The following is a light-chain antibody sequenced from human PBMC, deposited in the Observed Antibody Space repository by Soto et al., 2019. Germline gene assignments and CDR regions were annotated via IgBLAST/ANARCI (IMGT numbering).Light chain of an antibody. J-gene: IGLJ1*01. CDR1: TSDVGNYNL. CDR2: DVS. Sequence: QSVLTQPASVSGSPGQSITISCTGTTSDVGNYNLVSWYQQHPGKAPKLMIFDVSRRPSGVSDRFSASKSGNTASLTISGLQAEDEADYYCSSYTSTNTLYVFGTGTKATVL. V-gene: IGLV2-14*03. CDR3: SSYTSTNTLYV.